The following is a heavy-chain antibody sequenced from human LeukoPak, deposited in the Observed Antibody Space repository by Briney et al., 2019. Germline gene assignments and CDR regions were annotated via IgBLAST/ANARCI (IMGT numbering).Heavy chain of an antibody. D-gene: IGHD3-22*01. CDR2: IVVGSGNT. V-gene: IGHV1-58*02. CDR3: AADRRYDSSGYYIFDY. CDR1: GFTFTSSA. Sequence: GTSVKVSCKASGFTFTSSAMQWVRQARGQRLGWIGWIVVGSGNTNYAQKFQERVTTTRDMSTSTAYMELSSLRSEDTAVYYCAADRRYDSSGYYIFDYWGQGTLVTVSS. J-gene: IGHJ4*02.